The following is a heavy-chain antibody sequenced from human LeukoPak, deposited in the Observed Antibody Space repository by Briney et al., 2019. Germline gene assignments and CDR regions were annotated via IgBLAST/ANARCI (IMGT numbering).Heavy chain of an antibody. D-gene: IGHD6-19*01. J-gene: IGHJ4*02. V-gene: IGHV3-30*02. Sequence: PGGSLRLSCAASGFTFSSYGMHWVRQAPGKGLEWVAFIRYDGSNKYYADSVKGRFTISRDNSKNTLYLQMNSLRAEDTAVYYCAKDLWTGYSSGCPPDYWGQGTLVTVSS. CDR2: IRYDGSNK. CDR1: GFTFSSYG. CDR3: AKDLWTGYSSGCPPDY.